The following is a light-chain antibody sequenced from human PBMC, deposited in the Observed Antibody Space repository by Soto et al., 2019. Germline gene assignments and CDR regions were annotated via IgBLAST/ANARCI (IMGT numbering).Light chain of an antibody. J-gene: IGLJ1*01. CDR1: SSVVGSYNR. CDR2: EVS. Sequence: QSALTQPPSVSGSPGQSVTISCSGTSSVVGSYNRVSWYQQAPGTAPKVMIYEVSNRPSGVPDRFSGSKSGNTASLTISGLQPEDEADYYCYSSTSSTPYVFGPVTKVTVL. V-gene: IGLV2-18*02. CDR3: YSSTSSTPYV.